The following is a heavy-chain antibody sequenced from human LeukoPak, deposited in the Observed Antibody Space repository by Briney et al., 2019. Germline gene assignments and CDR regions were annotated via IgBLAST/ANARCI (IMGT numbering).Heavy chain of an antibody. D-gene: IGHD4-17*01. CDR2: ITGSSSYI. J-gene: IGHJ4*02. CDR3: ASSDYGDYVSFDH. Sequence: GGSLRLSCAASGFTFSSYSMNWVRQAPGKGLEWVSSITGSSSYIYYADSVKGRFTISRDNAKNSLYLQMNSLRAEDTAVYYCASSDYGDYVSFDHWGQGTLVTVSS. V-gene: IGHV3-21*01. CDR1: GFTFSSYS.